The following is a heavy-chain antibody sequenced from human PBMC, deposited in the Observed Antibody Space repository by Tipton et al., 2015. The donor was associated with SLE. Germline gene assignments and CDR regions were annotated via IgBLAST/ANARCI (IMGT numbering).Heavy chain of an antibody. CDR1: GYGFSTYY. D-gene: IGHD3-10*01. Sequence: QLVQSGAEVKKPGASVKVSCKASGYGFSTYYIYWVRHAAGQGLEWMGWMSPGSGDTGYAQKLQGRVTITRDTSISTAYMELSSWRPHDSIRYYSARRAKFTVVQGTNSFLDYGLHVWGHGATVSV. CDR3: ARRAKFTVVQGTNSFLDYGLHV. V-gene: IGHV1-8*01. J-gene: IGHJ6*02. CDR2: MSPGSGDT.